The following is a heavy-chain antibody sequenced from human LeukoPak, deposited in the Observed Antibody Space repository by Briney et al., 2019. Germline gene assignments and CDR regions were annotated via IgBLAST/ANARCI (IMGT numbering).Heavy chain of an antibody. D-gene: IGHD2-2*01. CDR2: IIPIFGTA. CDR1: GGTFSSYA. CDR3: AREKSCSSTSRYGYFDY. V-gene: IGHV1-69*01. J-gene: IGHJ4*02. Sequence: SVKVSCKASGGTFSSYAISWVRQAPGQGLEWMGGIIPIFGTANYAQKFQGRVTITADESTSTAYMELSSLRSEDTAVYYCAREKSCSSTSRYGYFDYWGQGTLVTVSS.